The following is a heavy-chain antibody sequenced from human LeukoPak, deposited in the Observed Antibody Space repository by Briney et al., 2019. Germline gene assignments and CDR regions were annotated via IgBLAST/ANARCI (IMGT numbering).Heavy chain of an antibody. CDR2: INPNSGGT. D-gene: IGHD3-22*01. Sequence: ASVKVSCKASGYTFTSYYMHWVRQAPGQGLEWMGWINPNSGGTNYAQKFQGRVTMTRDTSISTAYMELSRLRSDDTAVYYCARSPALYYYDSSGYSNHYWGQGTLVTVSS. CDR1: GYTFTSYY. J-gene: IGHJ4*02. V-gene: IGHV1-2*02. CDR3: ARSPALYYYDSSGYSNHY.